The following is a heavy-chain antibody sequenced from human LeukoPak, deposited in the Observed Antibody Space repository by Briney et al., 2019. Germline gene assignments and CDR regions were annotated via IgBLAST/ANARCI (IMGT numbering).Heavy chain of an antibody. D-gene: IGHD7-27*01. Sequence: SETLSLNCTVSGYSISNGYFWGWIRQPPGKGLECIGTIYHSGSIYYNPSLKGRVTISVDTSKNQFSLRLNSLTAADTAVYYCARAIRTGLGIGSFDGWGQGTLVTVSS. V-gene: IGHV4-38-2*02. CDR2: IYHSGSI. J-gene: IGHJ4*02. CDR3: ARAIRTGLGIGSFDG. CDR1: GYSISNGYF.